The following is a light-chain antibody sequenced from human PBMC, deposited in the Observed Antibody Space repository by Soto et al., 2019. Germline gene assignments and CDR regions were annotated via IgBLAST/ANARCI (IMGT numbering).Light chain of an antibody. CDR1: SSDVGGYNY. V-gene: IGLV2-11*01. J-gene: IGLJ1*01. CDR3: CSYAGSSYV. CDR2: DVT. Sequence: QSALTQPRSVSGSPGQSVTISCTGTSSDVGGYNYVSWYQQDPGQAPKLMIYDVTKRPSGVPDRFSGSKSGNTASLTISGLQAEDEADYYCCSYAGSSYVFGTGTKLTVL.